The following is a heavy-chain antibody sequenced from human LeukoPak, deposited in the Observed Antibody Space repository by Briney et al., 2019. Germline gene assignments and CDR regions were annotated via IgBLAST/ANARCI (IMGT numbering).Heavy chain of an antibody. CDR1: GGTFSSYA. V-gene: IGHV1-69*13. D-gene: IGHD3-22*01. J-gene: IGHJ4*02. CDR3: ARGAKAPTYYYDSSGYSNDY. Sequence: GASVKVSCKASGGTFSSYAISWVRQAPGQGLEWMGGIIPIFGTANYAQKFQGRVTITADESTSTAYMELSSLRSEDTAVYYCARGAKAPTYYYDSSGYSNDYWGQGTLVTVSS. CDR2: IIPIFGTA.